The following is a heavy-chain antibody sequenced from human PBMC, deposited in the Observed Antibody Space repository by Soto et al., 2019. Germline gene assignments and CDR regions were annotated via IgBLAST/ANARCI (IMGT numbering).Heavy chain of an antibody. CDR1: GYSFTSYW. J-gene: IGHJ6*01. V-gene: IGHV5-51*01. CDR3: ARVGRVTVSRDHFHFFDLGV. CDR2: IFPGDSDT. Sequence: GESQKISSKGSGYSFTSYWIRWVRQMPGKGLEWMGIIFPGDSDTRYSPSFQGHVTISADKSTGTAFLQWRSLAASDTGLYYCARVGRVTVSRDHFHFFDLGVWGQGTTVTVSS. D-gene: IGHD2-21*02.